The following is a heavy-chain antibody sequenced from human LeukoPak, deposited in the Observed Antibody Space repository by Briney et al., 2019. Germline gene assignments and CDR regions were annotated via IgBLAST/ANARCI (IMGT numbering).Heavy chain of an antibody. Sequence: PSETLSLTCAVYGGSFSGYYWSWIRQPPGKGLEWIGEINHSGSTNYNPSLKSRVTISVDTSKNQFSLNLISVTAADTAVYYCASRKLGNDYWGQGTLVTVSS. J-gene: IGHJ4*02. D-gene: IGHD7-27*01. V-gene: IGHV4-34*01. CDR3: ASRKLGNDY. CDR1: GGSFSGYY. CDR2: INHSGST.